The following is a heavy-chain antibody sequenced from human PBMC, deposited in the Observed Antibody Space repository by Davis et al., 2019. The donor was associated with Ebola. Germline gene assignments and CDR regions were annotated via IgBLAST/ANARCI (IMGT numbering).Heavy chain of an antibody. D-gene: IGHD3-10*01. V-gene: IGHV3-33*01. Sequence: GESLKISCAASGFTFSSYGMHWVRQAPGKGLEWVAVIWYDGSNKYYADSVKGRFTISRDNSKNALYLDINGLRGDDTAIYYCARGYGSGRHFDYWGQGTLVTVSS. CDR2: IWYDGSNK. J-gene: IGHJ4*02. CDR1: GFTFSSYG. CDR3: ARGYGSGRHFDY.